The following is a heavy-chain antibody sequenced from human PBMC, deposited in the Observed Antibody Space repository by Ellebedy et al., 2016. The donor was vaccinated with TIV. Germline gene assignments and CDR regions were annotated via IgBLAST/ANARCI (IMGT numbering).Heavy chain of an antibody. V-gene: IGHV3-30*18. Sequence: PGGSLRLSCAASGFTFSSYDMHWVRQAPGKGLEWVALISYDANNKYYADSVKGRFTISSDNSKNTLDLQMNTLRPEDTAVYYCAKVPVGFCNRPFCFYLDDWGQGTLVSVSS. CDR1: GFTFSSYD. CDR2: ISYDANNK. J-gene: IGHJ4*02. D-gene: IGHD2-2*03. CDR3: AKVPVGFCNRPFCFYLDD.